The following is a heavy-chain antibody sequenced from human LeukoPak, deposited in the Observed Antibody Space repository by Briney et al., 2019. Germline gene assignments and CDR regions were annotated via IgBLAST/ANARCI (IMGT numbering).Heavy chain of an antibody. CDR3: ARGRVSSSTWHSTYYYYFYMDV. V-gene: IGHV4-59*01. CDR1: GASISSSY. CDR2: IYYSGTT. Sequence: SETLSLTCTISGASISSSYWSWIRQPPGKGLEWIGYIYYSGTTNYNPSLKSRVTISADTSKNQFSLKVTSVTAADTAVYYCARGRVSSSTWHSTYYYYFYMDVWGKGTTVTVSS. D-gene: IGHD4-11*01. J-gene: IGHJ6*03.